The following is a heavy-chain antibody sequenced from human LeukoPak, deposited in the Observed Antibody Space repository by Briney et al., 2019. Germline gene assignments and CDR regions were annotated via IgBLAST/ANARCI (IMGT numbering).Heavy chain of an antibody. CDR2: INHSGST. D-gene: IGHD6-13*01. J-gene: IGHJ3*02. CDR3: ARDGTIIAAAVSAFDI. Sequence: SETLSLTCAVYGGSFSGYYCSWIRQPPGKGLEWIGEINHSGSTNYNPSLKSRVTISVDTSKNQFSLKLSSVTAADTAVYYCARDGTIIAAAVSAFDIWGQGTMVTVSS. CDR1: GGSFSGYY. V-gene: IGHV4-34*01.